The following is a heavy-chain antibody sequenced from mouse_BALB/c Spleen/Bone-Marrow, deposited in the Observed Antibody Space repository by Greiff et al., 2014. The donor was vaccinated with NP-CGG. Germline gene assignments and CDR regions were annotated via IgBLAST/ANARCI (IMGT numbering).Heavy chain of an antibody. CDR3: ARSYGYGKSFAY. CDR1: GFNIKDTY. Sequence: EVQLVESGAELVKPGASVKLSCTASGFNIKDTYMHWVKQRPEQGLEWIGRIGPANGNTKYDPMFQGKATITADTSSNTAYLQLSSLTSEDTAVYYCARSYGYGKSFAYWGQGTLVTVSA. J-gene: IGHJ3*01. CDR2: IGPANGNT. D-gene: IGHD2-2*01. V-gene: IGHV14-3*02.